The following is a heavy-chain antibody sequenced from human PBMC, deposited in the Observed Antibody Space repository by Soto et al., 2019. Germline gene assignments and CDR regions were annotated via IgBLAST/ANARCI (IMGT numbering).Heavy chain of an antibody. D-gene: IGHD2-2*01. V-gene: IGHV4-34*01. Sequence: WIWIRQPPGRGLEWIGEINHSGRTNYNPSLKSRVTISVDTSKNQFSLKLSSVTAADTAVYYCARGSYCSSSSCAVYYMDVWGKGTTVTVSS. CDR3: ARGSYCSSSSCAVYYMDV. CDR2: INHSGRT. J-gene: IGHJ6*03.